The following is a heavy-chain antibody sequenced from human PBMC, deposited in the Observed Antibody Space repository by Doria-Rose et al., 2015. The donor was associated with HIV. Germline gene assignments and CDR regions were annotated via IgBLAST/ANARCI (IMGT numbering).Heavy chain of an antibody. Sequence: QVTLKESGPVLVKPTETLTLTCTVSGVSLSSPGMGVSWIRQPPGKALEWLANIFSDDERSYTTSLESRLTISRGTSKSQVVLTMTDMDPVDTATYYCARIKSSRWYHKYYFDFRGQGTLVIVSA. V-gene: IGHV2-26*01. CDR2: IFSDDER. J-gene: IGHJ4*02. CDR1: GVSLSSPGMG. CDR3: ARIKSSRWYHKYYFDF. D-gene: IGHD6-13*01.